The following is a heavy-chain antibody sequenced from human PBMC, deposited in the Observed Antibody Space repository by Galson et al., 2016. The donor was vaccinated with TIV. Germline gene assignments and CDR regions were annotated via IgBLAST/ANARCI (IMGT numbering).Heavy chain of an antibody. J-gene: IGHJ4*02. CDR1: GYTFGNYG. D-gene: IGHD2-2*02. V-gene: IGHV1-18*04. CDR3: ARESDCSSGTCYSRAFDD. Sequence: SVKVSCKASGYTFGNYGISWMRQAPGQGLECVGWISASNGDTNYARKFQGRITMTKDTFTSTVFMELRSLRSEDTAVFYCARESDCSSGTCYSRAFDDWGQGTPVTVSS. CDR2: ISASNGDT.